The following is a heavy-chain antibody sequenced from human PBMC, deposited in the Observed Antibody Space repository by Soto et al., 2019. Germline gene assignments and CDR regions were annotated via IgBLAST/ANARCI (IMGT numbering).Heavy chain of an antibody. CDR3: ARDDEDGSYCDLGY. Sequence: QVQLVESGGGVVQPGGSLRLSCAASGFTFSNYILHWVRQAPGKGLEWVAMILHDGNNRYYADSVKGRFTISRDNSKSTLYLQVDSLRTEDTAVYYCARDDEDGSYCDLGYWGQGTLVTVSS. V-gene: IGHV3-30-3*01. J-gene: IGHJ4*02. D-gene: IGHD3-10*01. CDR2: ILHDGNNR. CDR1: GFTFSNYI.